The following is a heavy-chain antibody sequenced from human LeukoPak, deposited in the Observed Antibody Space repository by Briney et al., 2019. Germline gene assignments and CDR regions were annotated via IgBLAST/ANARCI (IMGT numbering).Heavy chain of an antibody. V-gene: IGHV3-64*04. CDR2: ISNNGGSS. D-gene: IGHD3-22*01. CDR3: ARSQGGTMSLRHFDL. Sequence: GGSLRLSCSASGFTFSAYAMYWVRQAPGKGLEYVSGISNNGGSSFYADSVKGRFTISRDNSKNMLFLQMNSLRAEDTAVYYCARSQGGTMSLRHFDLWGRGTLVTVSS. J-gene: IGHJ2*01. CDR1: GFTFSAYA.